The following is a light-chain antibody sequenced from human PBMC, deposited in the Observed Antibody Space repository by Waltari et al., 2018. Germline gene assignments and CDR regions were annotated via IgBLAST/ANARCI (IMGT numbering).Light chain of an antibody. V-gene: IGLV1-40*01. CDR2: GNS. J-gene: IGLJ2*01. Sequence: QSGLTPPPSVSGAPGQRVTISCTGRSSNIGAGSDVHWYQLLPGTAPKLLIYGNSKRPSGVPDRFSGSKSGTSASLAITGLQAEDEAGYYCQSYDSSLSGSVFGGGTKLTVL. CDR3: QSYDSSLSGSV. CDR1: SSNIGAGSD.